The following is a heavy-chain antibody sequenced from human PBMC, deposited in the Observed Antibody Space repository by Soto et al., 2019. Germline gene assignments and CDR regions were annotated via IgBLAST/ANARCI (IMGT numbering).Heavy chain of an antibody. CDR2: IYFRGST. J-gene: IGHJ4*02. CDR1: GGSISGYF. D-gene: IGHD2-2*01. V-gene: IGHV4-59*12. CDR3: ARVPDY. Sequence: PSETLSLTCTVSGGSISGYFWSWIRQPPGKGLEWVGYIYFRGSTNYNPSLKNRVTISLDTSKNQFSLKLSSVTAADTAVYYCARVPDYWGQGILVTVSS.